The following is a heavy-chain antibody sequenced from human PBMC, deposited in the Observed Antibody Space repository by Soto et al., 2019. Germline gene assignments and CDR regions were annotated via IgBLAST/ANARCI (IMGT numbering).Heavy chain of an antibody. CDR3: AREGYGDFYYYYGMDV. CDR2: IIPIFGTA. Sequence: ASVKVSCKASGGTFSSYAISWVRQAPGQGLEWMGGIIPIFGTANCAQKFQGRVTITADESTSTAYMELGSLRSEDTAVYYCAREGYGDFYYYYGMDVWGQGTTVTVSS. J-gene: IGHJ6*02. D-gene: IGHD4-17*01. CDR1: GGTFSSYA. V-gene: IGHV1-69*13.